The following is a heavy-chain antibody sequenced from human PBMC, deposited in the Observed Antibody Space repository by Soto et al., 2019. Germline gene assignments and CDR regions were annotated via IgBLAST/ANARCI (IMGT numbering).Heavy chain of an antibody. V-gene: IGHV3-48*03. Sequence: GGSLRLSCAASGFTFSSYEMNWVRQAPGKGLKWVSYISSSGSTIYYADSVKGRFTISRDNAKNSLYLQMNSLRAEDTAVYYCARFFSSWVRYFDYWGQGTLVTVSS. CDR1: GFTFSSYE. CDR3: ARFFSSWVRYFDY. CDR2: ISSSGSTI. J-gene: IGHJ4*02. D-gene: IGHD6-13*01.